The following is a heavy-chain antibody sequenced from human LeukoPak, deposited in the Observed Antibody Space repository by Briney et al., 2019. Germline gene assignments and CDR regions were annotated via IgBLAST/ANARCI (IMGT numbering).Heavy chain of an antibody. J-gene: IGHJ6*02. V-gene: IGHV4-59*12. CDR2: IYYSGST. D-gene: IGHD3-22*01. CDR3: ARVSSWSSGYYEAYYYYYGMDV. CDR1: GGSISSYY. Sequence: SETLSLTCTVSGGSISSYYWSWIRQPPGKGLEWIGYIYYSGSTNYNPSLKSRVTISVDTSKNQFSLKLSSVTAADTAVYYCARVSSWSSGYYEAYYYYYGMDVWGQGTTVTVSS.